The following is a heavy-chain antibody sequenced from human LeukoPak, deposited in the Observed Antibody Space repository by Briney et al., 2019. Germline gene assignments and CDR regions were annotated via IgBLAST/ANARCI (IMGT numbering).Heavy chain of an antibody. D-gene: IGHD3-3*01. V-gene: IGHV4-39*01. Sequence: SETLSLTCTVSGGSINNYYWGWIRQPPGKGLEWIGSIYYSGSTYYNPSLKSRVTISVDTSKNQFSLKLSSVTAADTAVYYCARHGIRYDFWSGYSDGYFDYWGQGTLVTVSS. J-gene: IGHJ4*02. CDR1: GGSINNYY. CDR2: IYYSGST. CDR3: ARHGIRYDFWSGYSDGYFDY.